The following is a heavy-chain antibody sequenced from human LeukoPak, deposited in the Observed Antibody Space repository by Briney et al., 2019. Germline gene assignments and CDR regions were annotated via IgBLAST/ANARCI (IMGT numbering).Heavy chain of an antibody. D-gene: IGHD1-1*01. CDR2: INPNSGGT. Sequence: GASVKVSCKASGYTFTSYGISWVRQAPGQGLEWMGWINPNSGGTNYAQKFQGRVTMARDTSISTAYMELSRLRSDDTAVYYCARAPPNWNDVEDYWGQGTLVTVSS. V-gene: IGHV1-2*02. CDR3: ARAPPNWNDVEDY. J-gene: IGHJ4*02. CDR1: GYTFTSYG.